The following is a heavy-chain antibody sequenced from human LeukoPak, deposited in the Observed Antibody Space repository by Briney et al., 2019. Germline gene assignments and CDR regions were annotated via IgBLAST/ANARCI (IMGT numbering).Heavy chain of an antibody. D-gene: IGHD3-10*01. Sequence: GRSLRLSCAASGFTFDDYTMHWVRQTPGKGLEWVSSISWNSGTIGYADSVKGRFTISRDNAKNSLYLQMNSLRAEDTALYYCAKDMSLGGYYGSGGDFDYWGQGTLVTVSS. CDR2: ISWNSGTI. CDR3: AKDMSLGGYYGSGGDFDY. CDR1: GFTFDDYT. V-gene: IGHV3-9*01. J-gene: IGHJ4*02.